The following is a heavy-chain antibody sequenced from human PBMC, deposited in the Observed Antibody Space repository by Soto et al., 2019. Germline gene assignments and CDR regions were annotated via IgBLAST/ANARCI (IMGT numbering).Heavy chain of an antibody. CDR2: MYYSGTT. Sequence: ETLSLTCIVSGGSISSGSHYWVWVRQPPGKGLEWIGSMYYSGTTYYNPSLKSRVNISVDASKNQFSLKLSSVLAADTAVYYCARHGRSASYYNHFDYWGQGTLVTVSS. D-gene: IGHD3-10*01. CDR1: GGSISSGSHY. CDR3: ARHGRSASYYNHFDY. V-gene: IGHV4-39*01. J-gene: IGHJ4*02.